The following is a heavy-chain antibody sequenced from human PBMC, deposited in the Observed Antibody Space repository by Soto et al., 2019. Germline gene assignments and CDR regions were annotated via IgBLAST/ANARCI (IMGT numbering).Heavy chain of an antibody. CDR3: ARDRHPYSTKYYFDY. CDR2: ISGSGAYT. D-gene: IGHD2-2*01. Sequence: GGSLRLSCAASGFTVSSNYMSWVRQPPGKGLEWVSSISGSGAYTYYADSVQGRFTISRDNSKNTLNLQMNSLRAEDTAVYYCARDRHPYSTKYYFDYWGQGTLVTVSS. CDR1: GFTVSSNY. J-gene: IGHJ4*02. V-gene: IGHV3-23*01.